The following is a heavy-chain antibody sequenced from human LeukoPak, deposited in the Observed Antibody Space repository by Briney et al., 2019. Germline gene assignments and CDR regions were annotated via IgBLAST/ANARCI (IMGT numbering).Heavy chain of an antibody. CDR2: IYYTGIT. CDR1: GGSISSSSYY. D-gene: IGHD3-10*01. V-gene: IGHV4-39*07. J-gene: IGHJ4*02. CDR3: ARGGSGTVRGVIITPFDY. Sequence: SEALSLTCTVSGGSISSSSYYWGWIRQPPGKGLEWIGGIYYTGITHYNPSLKSRVTISLDTSKNQFSLKLSSVTAADTAVYYCARGGSGTVRGVIITPFDYWGQGTLVTVSS.